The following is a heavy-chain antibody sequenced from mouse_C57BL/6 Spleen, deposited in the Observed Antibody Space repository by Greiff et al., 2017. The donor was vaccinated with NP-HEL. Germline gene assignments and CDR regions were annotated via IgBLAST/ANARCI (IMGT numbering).Heavy chain of an antibody. V-gene: IGHV5-4*01. CDR3: ARATMVTHYAMDY. J-gene: IGHJ4*01. D-gene: IGHD2-2*01. CDR1: GFTFSSYA. Sequence: EVQLQESGGGLVKPGGSLKLSCAASGFTFSSYAMSWVRQTPEKRLEWVATISDGGSYTYYPDNVKGRFTLSRDNAKNNLYLQMSHLKSEDTAMYYCARATMVTHYAMDYWGQGTSVTVAS. CDR2: ISDGGSYT.